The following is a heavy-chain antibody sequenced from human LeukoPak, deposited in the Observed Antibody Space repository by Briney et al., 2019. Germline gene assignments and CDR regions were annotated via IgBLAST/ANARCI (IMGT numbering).Heavy chain of an antibody. CDR3: AKGRTLVGGSTRSYDY. CDR1: GFTFSSYG. Sequence: GGSLRLSCAASGFTFSSYGMHWVRQAPGKGLEWVAFIRYDGSNKYYADSVKGRFTISRDNSKNTLYLQMNSLRVEDTAVYYCAKGRTLVGGSTRSYDYWGQGTLVTVSS. D-gene: IGHD1-26*01. CDR2: IRYDGSNK. J-gene: IGHJ4*02. V-gene: IGHV3-30*02.